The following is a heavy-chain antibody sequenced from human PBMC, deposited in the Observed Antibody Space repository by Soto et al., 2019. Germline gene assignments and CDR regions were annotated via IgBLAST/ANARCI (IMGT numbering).Heavy chain of an antibody. V-gene: IGHV1-46*03. J-gene: IGHJ6*03. D-gene: IGHD6-6*01. Sequence: ASVKVSCKASGYTFTSYYMHWVRQAPGQGLEWMGIINPSGGSTSYAQKFQGRVTMTRDTSTSTVYMELSSLRSEDTAVYYCASRIGGSSSSDYYYHYYMDVWGKGSTVIVSS. CDR1: GYTFTSYY. CDR2: INPSGGST. CDR3: ASRIGGSSSSDYYYHYYMDV.